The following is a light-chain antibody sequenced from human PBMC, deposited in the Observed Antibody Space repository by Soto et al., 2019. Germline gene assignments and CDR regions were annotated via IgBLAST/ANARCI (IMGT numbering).Light chain of an antibody. CDR3: QQYNSYLIT. CDR2: AAS. Sequence: DIQMTQSPSSLSASIGDRVTITCRASQGIGSWLSWYQQKPEKAHKSLIYAASSLQSGVPSRFTGSASGTDFTITISNLKPEDFATYYCQQYNSYLITFGQGTRREIK. CDR1: QGIGSW. J-gene: IGKJ5*01. V-gene: IGKV1D-16*01.